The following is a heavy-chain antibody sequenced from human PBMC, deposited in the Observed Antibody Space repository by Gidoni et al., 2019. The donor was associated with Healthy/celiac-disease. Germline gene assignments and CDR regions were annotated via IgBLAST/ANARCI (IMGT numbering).Heavy chain of an antibody. J-gene: IGHJ4*02. Sequence: QVQLVESGGGVVQPGRSLRLSCAASGFTFRSYGMHWVRQAPGKGLEWVAVISYDGSNKYYADSVKGRFTISRDNSKNTLYLQMNSLRAEDTAVYYCAKDLDSSGWFLFDYWGQGTLVTVSS. CDR2: ISYDGSNK. CDR3: AKDLDSSGWFLFDY. CDR1: GFTFRSYG. D-gene: IGHD6-19*01. V-gene: IGHV3-30*18.